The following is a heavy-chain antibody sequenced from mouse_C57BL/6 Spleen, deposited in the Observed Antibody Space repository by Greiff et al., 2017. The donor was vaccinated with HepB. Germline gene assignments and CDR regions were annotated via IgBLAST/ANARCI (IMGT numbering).Heavy chain of an antibody. D-gene: IGHD2-3*01. V-gene: IGHV2-2*01. CDR2: IWSGGST. Sequence: QVQLQQSGPGLVQPSQSLSITCTVSGFSLTSYGVHWVRQSPGKGLEWLGVIWSGGSTDYNAAFISRLSISKDNSKSQVFFKMNSLQADDTAIYYCARKRALYDGYASYWYFDVWGTGTTVTVSS. J-gene: IGHJ1*03. CDR1: GFSLTSYG. CDR3: ARKRALYDGYASYWYFDV.